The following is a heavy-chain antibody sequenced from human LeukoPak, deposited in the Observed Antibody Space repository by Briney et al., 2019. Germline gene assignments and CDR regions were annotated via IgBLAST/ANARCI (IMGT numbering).Heavy chain of an antibody. CDR2: ISSSGRTI. J-gene: IGHJ3*02. D-gene: IGHD1-26*01. CDR1: GFTFSDYY. V-gene: IGHV3-11*01. CDR3: AREDSGSEGAFDI. Sequence: GGSLRLSCVASGFTFSDYYMSWIRQAPGKGLEWVSYISSSGRTIYDADSVKGRFTISRDNAKNSLYLQMNSLRAEDTAVYYCAREDSGSEGAFDIWGQGTMVTVSS.